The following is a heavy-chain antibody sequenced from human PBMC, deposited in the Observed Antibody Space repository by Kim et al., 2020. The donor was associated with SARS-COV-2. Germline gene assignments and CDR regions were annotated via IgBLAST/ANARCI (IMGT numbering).Heavy chain of an antibody. V-gene: IGHV4-31*02. CDR1: GGSISSGGYY. CDR2: IYYSGST. D-gene: IGHD6-19*01. Sequence: SETLSLTCTVSGGSISSGGYYWSWIRQHPGKGLEWIGYIYYSGSTYYNPSLKSRVTISVDTSKNQFPLKLSSVTAADTAVYYCSRGIVAGTWFQHWGQATLVTVSS. J-gene: IGHJ1*01. CDR3: SRGIVAGTWFQH.